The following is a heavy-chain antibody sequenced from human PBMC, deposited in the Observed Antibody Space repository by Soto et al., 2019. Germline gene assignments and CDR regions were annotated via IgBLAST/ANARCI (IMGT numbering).Heavy chain of an antibody. CDR3: AWGGYWRQLPRGEAFAI. V-gene: IGHV1-69*02. J-gene: IGHJ3*02. CDR1: GGTFSSYT. CDR2: IIPILGIA. D-gene: IGHD2-15*01. Sequence: QVQLVQSGAEVKKPGSSVKVSCKASGGTFSSYTISWVRQAPGQGLEWMGRIIPILGIANYAQKFQGRVTITADKSTRKACMELGSLGFEDTAVCYWAWGGYWRQLPRGEAFAIWGQGTMITVSS.